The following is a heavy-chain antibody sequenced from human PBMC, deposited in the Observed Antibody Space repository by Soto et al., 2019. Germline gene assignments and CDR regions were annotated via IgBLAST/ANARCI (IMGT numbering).Heavy chain of an antibody. CDR2: ISGSGGST. J-gene: IGHJ4*02. D-gene: IGHD3-3*01. CDR1: GFTFSSYA. V-gene: IGHV3-23*01. Sequence: GGSLRLSCAASGFTFSSYAMSWVRQAPGKGLEWVSAISGSGGSTYYADSVKGRFTISRDNSKNTLYLQMNSLRAEGTAVYYCAKDPTDFWSGYRPLDYWGQGTLVTVSS. CDR3: AKDPTDFWSGYRPLDY.